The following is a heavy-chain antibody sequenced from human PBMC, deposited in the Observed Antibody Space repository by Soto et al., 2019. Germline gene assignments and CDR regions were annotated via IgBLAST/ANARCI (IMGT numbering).Heavy chain of an antibody. D-gene: IGHD6-19*01. CDR1: GFTFSSYG. CDR2: ITSSGSTI. J-gene: IGHJ4*02. CDR3: ARDLGSGRRYFDS. V-gene: IGHV3-48*01. Sequence: EVQLVESGGGLVQPGGSLRLSCAASGFTFSSYGMNWVRQAPGKGLEWVSYITSSGSTIHYADSVKGRFTISKDNAKNSLHLQMNSLRAEDTAVYYCARDLGSGRRYFDSWGQGTLVTVSS.